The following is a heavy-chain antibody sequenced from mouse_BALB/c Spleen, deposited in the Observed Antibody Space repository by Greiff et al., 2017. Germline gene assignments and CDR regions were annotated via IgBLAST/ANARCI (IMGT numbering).Heavy chain of an antibody. CDR1: GFTFSSYW. V-gene: IGHV6-3*01. CDR2: IRLKSDNYAT. CDR3: TDDRAY. J-gene: IGHJ3*01. Sequence: DVKLVESGGGLVQPGGSMKLSCVASGFTFSSYWMSWVRQSPEKGLEWVAEIRLKSDNYATHYAESVKGKFTISRDDSKSRLYLQMNSLRAEDTGIYYCTDDRAYWGQGTLVTVSA.